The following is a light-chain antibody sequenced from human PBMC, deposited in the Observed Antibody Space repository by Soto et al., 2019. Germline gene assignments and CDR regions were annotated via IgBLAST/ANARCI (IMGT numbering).Light chain of an antibody. V-gene: IGLV1-44*01. J-gene: IGLJ2*01. Sequence: QSVLTQPPSASGTPGQRVTISCSGSRSNIGSNTVNWYQQLPGTAPKLLIYSNNQRPSGVPDRFSGSNSGTSASLAVRGLQSEDEADYYCSAWDDSLNGPVFGGGTKLTVL. CDR3: SAWDDSLNGPV. CDR2: SNN. CDR1: RSNIGSNT.